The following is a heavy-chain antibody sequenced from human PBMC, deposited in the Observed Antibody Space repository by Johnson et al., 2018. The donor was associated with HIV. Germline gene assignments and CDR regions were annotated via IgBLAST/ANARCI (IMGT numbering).Heavy chain of an antibody. D-gene: IGHD2-21*01. CDR2: ISYAGSNK. J-gene: IGHJ3*02. CDR3: ARETAYGGGDCSGAFDI. V-gene: IGHV3-30*03. CDR1: GLSFSNFG. Sequence: QVKLVESGGGVVQPGKSLRLSCVASGLSFSNFGIHWVRQAPGKGPAWVAVISYAGSNKSYADSVKGRFTISRDNSKNTLYLQMNSLRAEDTAVYYCARETAYGGGDCSGAFDIWGQGTMVTVSS.